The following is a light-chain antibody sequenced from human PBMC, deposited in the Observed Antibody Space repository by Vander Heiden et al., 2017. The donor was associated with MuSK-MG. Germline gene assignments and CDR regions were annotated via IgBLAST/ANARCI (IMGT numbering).Light chain of an antibody. CDR3: QQCDSSPRT. V-gene: IGKV1-39*01. CDR2: AAS. CDR1: QTIRSY. Sequence: DIQMTQSPSSLSASVGDRITITCRASQTIRSYLNWYQQKPGKAPKLLIFAASSLQRGVPSKFSGRGSGTDFSLTISSLQPEDFATYYCQQCDSSPRTFGQGTKVEIK. J-gene: IGKJ1*01.